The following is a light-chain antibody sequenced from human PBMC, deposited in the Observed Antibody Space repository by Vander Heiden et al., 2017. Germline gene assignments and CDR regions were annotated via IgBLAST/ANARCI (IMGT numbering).Light chain of an antibody. CDR1: QSITNY. Sequence: DIQMTKYPSALSASVGDRVTTTFLASQSITNYLNWYQQKPGKAPKLLIYCASSWQSGVPARFSGSGSGTDFTLTISTLQPEDYAIYHCQQCYSTPWTFGQGTKVEIK. CDR3: QQCYSTPWT. CDR2: CAS. J-gene: IGKJ1*01. V-gene: IGKV1-39*01.